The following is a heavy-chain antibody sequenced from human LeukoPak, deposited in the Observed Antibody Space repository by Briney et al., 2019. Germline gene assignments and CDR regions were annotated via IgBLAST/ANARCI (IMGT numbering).Heavy chain of an antibody. J-gene: IGHJ3*02. V-gene: IGHV4-4*07. D-gene: IGHD3-22*01. CDR3: ARSPYYYDSSDAFDI. CDR1: GGSISSYY. Sequence: PSQTLSLTCTVSGGSISSYYWSWIRQPAGKGLEWIGRIYTSGSTNYNPSLKSRVTMSVDTSKNQFSLKLSSVTAADTAVYYCARSPYYYDSSDAFDIWGQGTMVTISS. CDR2: IYTSGST.